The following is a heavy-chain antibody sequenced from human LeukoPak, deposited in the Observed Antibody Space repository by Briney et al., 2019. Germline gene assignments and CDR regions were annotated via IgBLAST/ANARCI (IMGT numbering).Heavy chain of an antibody. V-gene: IGHV3-30*18. CDR1: GFTFSSYG. J-gene: IGHJ4*02. Sequence: GGSLRLSCGASGFTFSSYGMHWVRQAPGKGLEWVAVISYDGSNKYYADSVKGRFTISRDNSKNTLYLQMNSLRAEDTAVYYCAKDSEERWLQFVFDYWGQGTLVTVSS. CDR2: ISYDGSNK. CDR3: AKDSEERWLQFVFDY. D-gene: IGHD5-24*01.